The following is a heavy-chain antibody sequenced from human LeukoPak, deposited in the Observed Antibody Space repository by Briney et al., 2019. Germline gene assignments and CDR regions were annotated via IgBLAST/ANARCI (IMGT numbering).Heavy chain of an antibody. J-gene: IGHJ6*02. Sequence: GGSLRLSCAASGFTFDDYAMHWVRQAPGKGLEWVSGISWNSGSIGYADSVKGRFTISRDNAKNSLYLQMNSLRAEDTAVYYCATTNAVAGNFYYYGMDVWGQGTTVTVSS. CDR2: ISWNSGSI. V-gene: IGHV3-9*01. CDR1: GFTFDDYA. CDR3: ATTNAVAGNFYYYGMDV. D-gene: IGHD6-19*01.